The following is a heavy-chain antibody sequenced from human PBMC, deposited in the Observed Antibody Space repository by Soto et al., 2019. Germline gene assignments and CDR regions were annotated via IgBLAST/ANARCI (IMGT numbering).Heavy chain of an antibody. J-gene: IGHJ3*02. V-gene: IGHV4-59*01. CDR1: GDSNSSDY. CDR2: IHDSGDT. CDR3: ARSTCRHAFDI. Sequence: SETLSLTCTVSGDSNSSDYWNWMRQPPGKGLEWIGHIHDSGDTNHNPALWRRVNISLETSKKKFSLNLSSVPAADTAVYCCARSTCRHAFDIWGQGTMVTVSS. D-gene: IGHD2-2*01.